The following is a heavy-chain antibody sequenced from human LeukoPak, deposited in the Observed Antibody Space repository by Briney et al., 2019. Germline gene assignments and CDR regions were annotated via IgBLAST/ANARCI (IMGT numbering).Heavy chain of an antibody. J-gene: IGHJ4*02. D-gene: IGHD3-22*01. CDR2: IKQDGSEK. Sequence: PGGSLRLSCAASGFTFSSYWKSWVRQAPGKGLEWVANIKQDGSEKYYVDSVKGRFTISRDNAKNSLYLQMNSLRAEDTAVYYCARPRVITHYFDYWGQGTLVTVSS. CDR1: GFTFSSYW. CDR3: ARPRVITHYFDY. V-gene: IGHV3-7*01.